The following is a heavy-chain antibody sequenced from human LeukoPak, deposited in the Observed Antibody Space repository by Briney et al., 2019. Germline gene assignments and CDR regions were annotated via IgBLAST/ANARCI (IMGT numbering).Heavy chain of an antibody. CDR1: GFTFHNYG. Sequence: GGSLRLSCAASGFTFHNYGMHWVRQAPGKGLEWVALIWYDGSNTYYADSVKGRFTISRENSNNTLYLQMNRLRAEDTAVYYCAKDYCSGGNCYSGLDYWGQGTVVTVSS. D-gene: IGHD2-15*01. V-gene: IGHV3-33*06. CDR2: IWYDGSNT. CDR3: AKDYCSGGNCYSGLDY. J-gene: IGHJ4*02.